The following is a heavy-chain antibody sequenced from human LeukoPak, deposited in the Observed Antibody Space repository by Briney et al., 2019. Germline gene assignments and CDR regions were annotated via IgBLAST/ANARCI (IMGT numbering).Heavy chain of an antibody. Sequence: PSETLSLTCTVSGGSTIGYYWTWIRQPPGKGLEWIGYIYDSGSTNQNPSLKSRVTISLDTSKNQFSLKLNSVTTADTAVYYCARSRDAYILGHWGQGILVTVSS. J-gene: IGHJ4*02. D-gene: IGHD5-24*01. CDR3: ARSRDAYILGH. CDR1: GGSTIGYY. V-gene: IGHV4-59*01. CDR2: IYDSGST.